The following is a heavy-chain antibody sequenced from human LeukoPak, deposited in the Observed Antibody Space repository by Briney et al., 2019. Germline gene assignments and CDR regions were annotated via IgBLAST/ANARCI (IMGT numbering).Heavy chain of an antibody. CDR2: ISGGYNGDS. D-gene: IGHD2-15*01. J-gene: IGHJ4*02. V-gene: IGHV1-18*01. CDR3: ARDEKKYCSGGSCPAYFDY. Sequence: ASVKVSCKTSGYNFRHYGISWVRQAPGQGLEGVAWISGGYNGDSNYALKLRGRLTMTTDTSTSTAYMELRSLRSDDTAVYYCARDEKKYCSGGSCPAYFDYWGQGTLVTVSS. CDR1: GYNFRHYG.